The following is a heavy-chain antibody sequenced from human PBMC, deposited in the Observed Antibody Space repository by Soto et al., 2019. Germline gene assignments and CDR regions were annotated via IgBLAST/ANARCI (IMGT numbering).Heavy chain of an antibody. D-gene: IGHD6-19*01. Sequence: PSETLSLTCTVSGDSISSYYWSWIRQPPGKGLEWIGYIYYSGSTNYNPSLKSRVTISVDTSKNQFSLKLSSVTAADTAVYYCARAVAGFNFDYWGQGTLVTVSS. CDR1: GDSISSYY. V-gene: IGHV4-59*01. CDR3: ARAVAGFNFDY. J-gene: IGHJ4*02. CDR2: IYYSGST.